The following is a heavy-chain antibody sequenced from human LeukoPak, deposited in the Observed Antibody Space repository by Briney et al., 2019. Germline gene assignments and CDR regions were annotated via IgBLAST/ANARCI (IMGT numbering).Heavy chain of an antibody. J-gene: IGHJ4*02. CDR1: GFTFSNYA. CDR2: ISDSGGGT. Sequence: GGSLRLSCAASGFTFSNYAMSWVRQAPGKGLEWVSGISDSGGGTYYVDSVKGRFTISRDNSKNTLYLQMNRLTTEDTAVYYCAKGTPGRVFYFDYWGQGTLVTVSS. CDR3: AKGTPGRVFYFDY. D-gene: IGHD3-10*01. V-gene: IGHV3-23*01.